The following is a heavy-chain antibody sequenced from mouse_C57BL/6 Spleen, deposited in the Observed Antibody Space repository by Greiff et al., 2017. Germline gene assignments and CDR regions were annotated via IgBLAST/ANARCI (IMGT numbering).Heavy chain of an antibody. V-gene: IGHV3-6*01. D-gene: IGHD2-3*01. CDR2: ISYDGSN. CDR1: GYSITSGYY. Sequence: EVKLQESGPGLVKPSQSLSLTCSVTGYSITSGYYWNWIRQFPGNKLEWMGYISYDGSNNYNPSLKNRISITRDTSKNQFFLKLNSVTTEDTATYYCARDNGGYYPFAYWGQGTLVTVSA. CDR3: ARDNGGYYPFAY. J-gene: IGHJ3*01.